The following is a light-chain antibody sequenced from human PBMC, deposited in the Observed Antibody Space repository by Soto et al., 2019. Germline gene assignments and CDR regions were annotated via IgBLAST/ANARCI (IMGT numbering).Light chain of an antibody. Sequence: DIQMTQSPSSLSASVGDRVTITCRASQSINSYLNWYQQKPGKAPKLLIYAASSLQSGVPSRFSGSGSGTDFTLTISSLQPEDFATYYCQQSYSTPRLTFGGGTKVEIK. J-gene: IGKJ4*01. CDR1: QSINSY. CDR2: AAS. V-gene: IGKV1-39*01. CDR3: QQSYSTPRLT.